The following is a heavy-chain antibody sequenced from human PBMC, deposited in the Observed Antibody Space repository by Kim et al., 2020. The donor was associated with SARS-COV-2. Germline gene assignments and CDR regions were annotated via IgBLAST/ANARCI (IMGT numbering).Heavy chain of an antibody. V-gene: IGHV3-23*01. D-gene: IGHD1-26*01. CDR2: ISGSGGVT. Sequence: GGSLRLSCAASGFAFSTYGMSWVRQAPGRGLEWVSYISGSGGVTHYADSVKGRFTISRDNSKNTLYLQMNSLRAEDTAVFYCAKGATGSYDYLGQGTLVTVSS. CDR1: GFAFSTYG. J-gene: IGHJ4*02. CDR3: AKGATGSYDY.